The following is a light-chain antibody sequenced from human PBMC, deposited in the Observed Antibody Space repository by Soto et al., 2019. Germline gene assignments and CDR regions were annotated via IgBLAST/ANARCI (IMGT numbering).Light chain of an antibody. J-gene: IGKJ1*01. CDR3: QHYNSYTWT. Sequence: DIQMTQSPSTLSGSVGDRVTITCRASQTSSSWLAWYQQKPGKAPKLLIYTASTLKSGVPSRFSGSGSGTEFTLTISSLQPDDFATYYCQHYNSYTWTFGQGTKVDI. CDR2: TAS. CDR1: QTSSSW. V-gene: IGKV1-5*03.